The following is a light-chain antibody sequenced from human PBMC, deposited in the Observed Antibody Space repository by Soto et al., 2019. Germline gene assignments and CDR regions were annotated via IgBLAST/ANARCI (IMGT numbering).Light chain of an antibody. J-gene: IGKJ4*01. CDR1: QSFSSN. CDR3: QQRGNWPLT. V-gene: IGKV3-11*01. Sequence: TQSPSTRSVCPVARATPSCRASQSFSSNVAWYQQKPGQAPRLLIYGTSTRVTGIPARFSGGGSGTDFTLTISSLEPEDFAVYYCQQRGNWPLTFGGGTKVDIK. CDR2: GTS.